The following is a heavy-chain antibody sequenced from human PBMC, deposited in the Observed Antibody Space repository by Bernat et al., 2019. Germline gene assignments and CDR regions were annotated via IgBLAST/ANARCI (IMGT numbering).Heavy chain of an antibody. J-gene: IGHJ4*02. CDR1: GFTFGDYS. CDR2: IRSKVYGGTT. Sequence: EVQLVESGGGLVQPGRSLRLSCITSGFTFGDYSMTWVRQAPGKGLEWVGFIRSKVYGGTTENAAYLEGRFTISRDDSKSIAYLQMNSLRAEDTAVYYCARIPGIAVGIRLLHPFDYWGQGTLVTVSS. CDR3: ARIPGIAVGIRLLHPFDY. V-gene: IGHV3-49*04. D-gene: IGHD6-19*01.